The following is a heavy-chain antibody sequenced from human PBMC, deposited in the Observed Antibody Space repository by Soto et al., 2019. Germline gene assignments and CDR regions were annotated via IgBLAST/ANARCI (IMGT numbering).Heavy chain of an antibody. Sequence: ASVKVSCKASGYTFTGYYMHWVRQAPGQGLEWMGWINPNSGGTNYAQKFQGWVTMTRDTSISTAYMELSRLRSDDTAVYYCARGESIAARRPPPAIDPWGQGTLVTVSS. D-gene: IGHD6-6*01. CDR1: GYTFTGYY. CDR3: ARGESIAARRPPPAIDP. J-gene: IGHJ5*02. V-gene: IGHV1-2*04. CDR2: INPNSGGT.